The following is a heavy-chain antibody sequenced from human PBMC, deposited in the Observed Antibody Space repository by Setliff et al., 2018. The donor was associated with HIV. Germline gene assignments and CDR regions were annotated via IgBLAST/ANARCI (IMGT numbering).Heavy chain of an antibody. CDR2: IYYSGTT. J-gene: IGHJ4*02. CDR3: ARRRADYDSSGHYREDFDY. V-gene: IGHV4-39*01. D-gene: IGHD3-22*01. Sequence: ETLSLTCTVSGDSISSSSCYWAWIRQPPGKGLEWIGNIYYSGTTFYNPSLKSRVTVSVDASKNQFSLRLNSVTAADTAVYYCARRRADYDSSGHYREDFDYWGQGTLVTVSS. CDR1: GDSISSSSCY.